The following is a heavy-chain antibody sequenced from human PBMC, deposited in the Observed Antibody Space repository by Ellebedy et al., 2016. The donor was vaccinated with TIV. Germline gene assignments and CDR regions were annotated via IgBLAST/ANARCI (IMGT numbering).Heavy chain of an antibody. J-gene: IGHJ4*02. CDR1: GFTFSDFW. V-gene: IGHV3-7*03. CDR2: INKDGSDR. CDR3: GTGYTSGH. Sequence: PGGSLRLSCAASGFTFSDFWVTWVRQAPGKGLEWVANINKDGSDRYYVDSVKGRFTVSRDNAKNSAYLQIDSLRVEDTAVYYCGTGYTSGHWGQGAQVTVTS. D-gene: IGHD5-12*01.